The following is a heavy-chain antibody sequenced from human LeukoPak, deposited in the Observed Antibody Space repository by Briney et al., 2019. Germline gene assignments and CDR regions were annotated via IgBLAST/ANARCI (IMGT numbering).Heavy chain of an antibody. J-gene: IGHJ3*02. V-gene: IGHV4-39*01. Sequence: SETLSLTCTVSGGSISSSSYYWGWIRQPPGKGLEWIGSIYYSGSTYYNPSLKSRVTISVDTSKNQFSLKLSSVTAADTAVYYCVRLIAVAMAAFDIWGQGTMVTVSS. CDR1: GGSISSSSYY. CDR3: VRLIAVAMAAFDI. D-gene: IGHD6-19*01. CDR2: IYYSGST.